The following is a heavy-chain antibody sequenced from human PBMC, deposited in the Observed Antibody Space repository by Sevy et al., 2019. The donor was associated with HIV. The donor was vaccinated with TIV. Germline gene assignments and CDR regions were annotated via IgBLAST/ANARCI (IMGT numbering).Heavy chain of an antibody. J-gene: IGHJ6*02. CDR2: INPNSGGT. CDR3: ARSGSLYYYYYGMDV. CDR1: GYTFTGYY. V-gene: IGHV1-2*02. Sequence: ATVKVSCKASGYTFTGYYMHWVRQAPRQGLERMGWINPNSGGTNYAQKFQGRVTMTRDTSISTAYMELSRLRSDDTAVYYCARSGSLYYYYYGMDVWGQGTTVTVSS.